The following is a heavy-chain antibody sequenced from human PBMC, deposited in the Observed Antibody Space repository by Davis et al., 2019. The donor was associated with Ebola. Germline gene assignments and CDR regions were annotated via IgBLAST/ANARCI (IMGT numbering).Heavy chain of an antibody. CDR3: ARARSPSLAGSGYYYFDY. Sequence: GSLRLSCAVYGGSFSGYYWSWIRQPPGKGLEWIGEINHSGSTNYNPSLKSRVTISVDTSKNQFSLKLSSVTAADTAVYYCARARSPSLAGSGYYYFDYWGQGVQVTVSS. D-gene: IGHD5-12*01. CDR1: GGSFSGYY. V-gene: IGHV4-34*01. CDR2: INHSGST. J-gene: IGHJ4*02.